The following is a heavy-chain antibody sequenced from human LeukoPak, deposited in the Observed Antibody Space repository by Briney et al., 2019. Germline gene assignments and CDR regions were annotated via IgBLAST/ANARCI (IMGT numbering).Heavy chain of an antibody. D-gene: IGHD2-21*02. CDR2: INHSGST. CDR1: IESFSGYY. Sequence: PSETLSLTCAVYIESFSGYYWTWIRQPPGKGLEWIGEINHSGSTNYNPSLKRRVTISADTSKNQFSLTLSSVTAADTAMYYCARARGDLSIDFWGQGNLVTVSS. J-gene: IGHJ4*02. V-gene: IGHV4-34*01. CDR3: ARARGDLSIDF.